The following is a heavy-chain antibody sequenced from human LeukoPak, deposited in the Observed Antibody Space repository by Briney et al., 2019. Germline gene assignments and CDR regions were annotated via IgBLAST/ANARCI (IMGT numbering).Heavy chain of an antibody. CDR2: INHSGST. CDR1: GGSFSGYY. D-gene: IGHD1-26*01. V-gene: IGHV4-34*01. CDR3: ARRLEGAMAEPFDY. J-gene: IGHJ4*02. Sequence: SETLSLTCAVYGGSFSGYYWSWIRRPPGKGLEWIGEINHSGSTNYNPSLKSRVTISVDTPKNQFSLKLSSVTAADTAVYYCARRLEGAMAEPFDYWGQGTLVTVSS.